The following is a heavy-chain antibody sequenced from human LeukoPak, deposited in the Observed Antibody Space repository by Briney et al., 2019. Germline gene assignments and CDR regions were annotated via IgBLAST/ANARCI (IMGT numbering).Heavy chain of an antibody. Sequence: PSETLSLTCAVSGGSISSSNWWSWVRQPPGKGLEWIGEIYHSGSTNYNPSLKSRVTISVDKSKNQFSLKLSSVTAADTAVYYCAGGGGGGIAAAPFDYWGQGTLVTVSS. J-gene: IGHJ4*02. CDR3: AGGGGGGIAAAPFDY. CDR1: GGSISSSNW. D-gene: IGHD6-13*01. V-gene: IGHV4-4*02. CDR2: IYHSGST.